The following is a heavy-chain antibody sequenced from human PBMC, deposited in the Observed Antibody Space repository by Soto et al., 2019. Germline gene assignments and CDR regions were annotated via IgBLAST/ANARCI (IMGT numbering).Heavy chain of an antibody. CDR3: AKARGLSPFDF. V-gene: IGHV3-23*01. Sequence: HPGGSLRLSCAASGFTFSSYAMAWVRQAPGKGLEWVSGISGSGDSTYYADSVKGRFTISRDNSKNTLYLQMNSLRAEDTALYFCAKARGLSPFDFWGQGTLVTVSS. CDR2: ISGSGDST. CDR1: GFTFSSYA. J-gene: IGHJ4*02. D-gene: IGHD2-2*01.